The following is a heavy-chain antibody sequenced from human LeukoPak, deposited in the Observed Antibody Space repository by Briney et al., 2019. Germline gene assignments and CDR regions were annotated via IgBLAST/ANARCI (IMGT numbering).Heavy chain of an antibody. CDR3: ARALFRPWLAQHLEDWFDP. CDR1: GGSISSSSYY. CDR2: IYYSGST. Sequence: PSETLSLTCTVSGGSISSSSYYWGWIRQPPGKGLEWIGSIYYSGSTYYNPSLKSRVTISVDTSKNPFSLKLSSVTAADTAVYYCARALFRPWLAQHLEDWFDPWGQGTLVTVSS. V-gene: IGHV4-39*07. J-gene: IGHJ5*02. D-gene: IGHD6-19*01.